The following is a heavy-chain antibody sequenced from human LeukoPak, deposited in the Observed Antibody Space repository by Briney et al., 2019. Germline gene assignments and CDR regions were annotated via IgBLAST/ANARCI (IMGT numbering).Heavy chain of an antibody. J-gene: IGHJ4*02. D-gene: IGHD1-26*01. Sequence: GGSLRLSCAVSGFTFTDTYMTWIRQAPGKGLESLSYISPSGTDISYADSVKGRFTISRDNAKNSLYLQMNSLRAEDTAVYYCARSPGTPSGSYRTPYFDYWGQGTLVTVSS. V-gene: IGHV3-11*04. CDR2: ISPSGTDI. CDR1: GFTFTDTY. CDR3: ARSPGTPSGSYRTPYFDY.